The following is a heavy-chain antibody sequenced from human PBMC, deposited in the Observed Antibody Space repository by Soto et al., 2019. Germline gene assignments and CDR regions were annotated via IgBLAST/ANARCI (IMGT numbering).Heavy chain of an antibody. V-gene: IGHV4-31*03. J-gene: IGHJ6*02. D-gene: IGHD1-1*01. Sequence: SETLSLTCTVSGCSISSGGYYWSWIRQHPGKGLEWIGYIYYSGSTYYNPSLKSRVTISVDTSKNQFSLKLSSVTAADTAVYYCARDRPSRTGGMDVWGQGTTVTVSS. CDR3: ARDRPSRTGGMDV. CDR2: IYYSGST. CDR1: GCSISSGGYY.